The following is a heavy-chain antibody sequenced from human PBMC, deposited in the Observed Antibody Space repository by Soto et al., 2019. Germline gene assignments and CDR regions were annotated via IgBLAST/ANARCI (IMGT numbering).Heavy chain of an antibody. Sequence: VQLLESGGGLVQPGGSLRLSCAASGFTFSGSAMTWVRQAPGKWLEYVSSITSRGSEVFHAASVKGRFTMSRDNSKNMLYLTMNSLRAEDTAVYYCANVGYVSGWDWDSWGQGALVTVSS. CDR2: ITSRGSEV. CDR3: ANVGYVSGWDWDS. V-gene: IGHV3-23*01. D-gene: IGHD6-19*01. J-gene: IGHJ4*02. CDR1: GFTFSGSA.